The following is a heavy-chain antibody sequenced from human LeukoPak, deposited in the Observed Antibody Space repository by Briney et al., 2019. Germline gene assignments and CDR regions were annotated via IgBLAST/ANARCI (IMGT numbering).Heavy chain of an antibody. D-gene: IGHD3-10*01. CDR3: ASSRITMVRGVIDYYYYCMDV. CDR1: GGTFSSYA. CDR2: IIPISGTA. V-gene: IGHV1-69*05. Sequence: GASVKVSCKASGGTFSSYAISWVRQAPGQGLEWMGGIIPISGTANYAQKFQGRVTITTDESTSTAYMELSSLRSEDTAVYYCASSRITMVRGVIDYYYYCMDVWGKGTTVTVSS. J-gene: IGHJ6*03.